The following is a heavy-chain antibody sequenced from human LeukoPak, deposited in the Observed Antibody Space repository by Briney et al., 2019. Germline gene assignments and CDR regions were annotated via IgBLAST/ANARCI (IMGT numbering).Heavy chain of an antibody. Sequence: SETLSLTCTVSGGSISSYYWSWIRQPPGKGLEWIGYIYYSGSTNYNPSLKSRVTISVDKSKNQFSLKLSSVTAADTAVYYCARMVRGVITGNWFDPWGQGTLVTVSS. J-gene: IGHJ5*02. CDR3: ARMVRGVITGNWFDP. CDR1: GGSISSYY. CDR2: IYYSGST. V-gene: IGHV4-59*08. D-gene: IGHD3-10*01.